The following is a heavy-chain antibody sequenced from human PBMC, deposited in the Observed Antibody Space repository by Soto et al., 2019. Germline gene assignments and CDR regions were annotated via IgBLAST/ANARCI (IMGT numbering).Heavy chain of an antibody. V-gene: IGHV4-30-4*01. D-gene: IGHD2-15*01. J-gene: IGHJ6*02. CDR3: AREPDIVVVGDYYGMDV. CDR2: IYYSGST. Sequence: LSLTCTVSGGSISSGDYYWSWIRQPPGKGLEWIGYIYYSGSTYYNPSLKSRVTISVDTSKNQFSLKLSSVTAADTAVYYCAREPDIVVVGDYYGMDVWGPGTTVTVSS. CDR1: GGSISSGDYY.